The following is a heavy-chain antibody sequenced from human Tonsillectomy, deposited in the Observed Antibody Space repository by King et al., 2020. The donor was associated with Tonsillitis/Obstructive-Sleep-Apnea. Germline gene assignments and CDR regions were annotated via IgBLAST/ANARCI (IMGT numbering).Heavy chain of an antibody. CDR3: ARDRSIVVVPAANWYFDL. J-gene: IGHJ2*01. D-gene: IGHD2-2*01. CDR1: GFTFSSYS. Sequence: VQLVESGGGLVKPGGSLRLSCAASGFTFSSYSMNWVRQAPGKGLEWVSSISSSCSYIYYADSVKGRFTISRDNAKNSLYLQMNSLRAEDTAVYYCARDRSIVVVPAANWYFDLWGRGTLVTVSS. V-gene: IGHV3-21*01. CDR2: ISSSCSYI.